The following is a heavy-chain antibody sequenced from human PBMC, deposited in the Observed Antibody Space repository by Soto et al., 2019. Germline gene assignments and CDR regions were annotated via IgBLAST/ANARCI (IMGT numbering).Heavy chain of an antibody. Sequence: ASVKVSCKASGYTFTSYGISWVRQAPGQGLEWMGWISAYNGNTNYAQKLQGRVTMTTDTSTSTAYMELRSLRSDDTAVYYCAIEVVRVAGTRLFDPWGQGTLVTGSS. V-gene: IGHV1-18*01. D-gene: IGHD6-19*01. CDR2: ISAYNGNT. CDR3: AIEVVRVAGTRLFDP. CDR1: GYTFTSYG. J-gene: IGHJ5*02.